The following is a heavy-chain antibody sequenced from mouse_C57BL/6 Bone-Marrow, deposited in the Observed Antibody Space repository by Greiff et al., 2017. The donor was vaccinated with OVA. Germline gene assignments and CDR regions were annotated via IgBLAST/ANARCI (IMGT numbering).Heavy chain of an antibody. CDR3: ARVLYDYDFDY. Sequence: DVKLQESGPGLVKPSQSLSLTCSVTGYSITSGYYWNWIRQFPGNKLEWMGYISYDGSNNYNPSLKNRISITRDTSKNQFFLKLNSVTTEDTATYYCARVLYDYDFDYWGQGTTLTVSS. CDR1: GYSITSGYY. CDR2: ISYDGSN. D-gene: IGHD2-4*01. J-gene: IGHJ2*01. V-gene: IGHV3-6*01.